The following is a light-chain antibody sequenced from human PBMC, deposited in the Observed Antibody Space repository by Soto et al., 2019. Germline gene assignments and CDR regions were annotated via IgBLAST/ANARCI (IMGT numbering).Light chain of an antibody. Sequence: DIQMTQSPSSLSASVGDRVTITCRASQSISSYLNWYRQKPGKAPKLLIYAASSLQSGVPSRFSGSGSGTEFTLTISSLQPEDFATYYCLQHNSYPRTFGQGTKV. CDR2: AAS. J-gene: IGKJ1*01. CDR3: LQHNSYPRT. CDR1: QSISSY. V-gene: IGKV1-17*01.